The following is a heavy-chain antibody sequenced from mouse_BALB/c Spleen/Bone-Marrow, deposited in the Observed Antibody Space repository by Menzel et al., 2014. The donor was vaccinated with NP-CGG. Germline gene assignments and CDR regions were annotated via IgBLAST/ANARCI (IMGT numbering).Heavy chain of an antibody. V-gene: IGHV14-4*02. CDR2: IDPENGYT. J-gene: IGHJ4*01. CDR3: TPYGNYGREH. CDR1: GFNIKDSY. D-gene: IGHD2-10*02. Sequence: DVQLQESGAEVVRSGASVKLSCTGSGFNIKDSYIHWVKQRPGQGLEWIGWIDPENGYTEYAPKFQGKATMTADTSSNTAYLQLSSLTSEDTTVEYCTPYGNYGREHWGQGTPVTVPS.